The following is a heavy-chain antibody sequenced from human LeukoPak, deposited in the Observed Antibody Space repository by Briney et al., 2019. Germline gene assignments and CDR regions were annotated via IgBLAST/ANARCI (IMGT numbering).Heavy chain of an antibody. J-gene: IGHJ4*02. D-gene: IGHD5/OR15-5a*01. CDR3: AREGRSLHTF. CDR2: IQEDGTET. CDR1: GLTFRNYA. Sequence: GGSLRLSCAASGLTFRNYAMSWVRLAPGKGLEWVANIQEDGTETYYVDSVKGRFTISRDNAKNSLYLQMNSLRVEDTAVYYCAREGRSLHTFWGQGTLVTVSS. V-gene: IGHV3-7*03.